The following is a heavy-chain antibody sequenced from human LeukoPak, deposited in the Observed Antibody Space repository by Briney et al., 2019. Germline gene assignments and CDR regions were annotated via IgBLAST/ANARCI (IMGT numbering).Heavy chain of an antibody. V-gene: IGHV3-64*01. Sequence: PGGSLRLSCAASGFTSSSYAMHWVRQAPGKGLEYVSAISSNGGSTYYANSVKGRFTISRDNSKNTLYLQMGSLRAEDMAVYYCARGRWEYQLLDGGDYWGQGTLVTVSS. CDR2: ISSNGGST. D-gene: IGHD2-2*01. CDR1: GFTSSSYA. J-gene: IGHJ4*02. CDR3: ARGRWEYQLLDGGDY.